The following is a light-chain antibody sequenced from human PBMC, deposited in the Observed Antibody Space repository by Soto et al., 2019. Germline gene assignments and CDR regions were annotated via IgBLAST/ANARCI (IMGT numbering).Light chain of an antibody. CDR3: QQHNKWPHT. J-gene: IGKJ2*01. CDR2: DAS. CDR1: QTVSSD. Sequence: EVVMTQSPATLSVSPGERATLSCRASQTVSSDLAWFQQRPGQAPRLLIYDASTRATGIAARFSGSGSGTEFTLTISSLQSEDFAVYYCQQHNKWPHTFGQGTKLEIK. V-gene: IGKV3-15*01.